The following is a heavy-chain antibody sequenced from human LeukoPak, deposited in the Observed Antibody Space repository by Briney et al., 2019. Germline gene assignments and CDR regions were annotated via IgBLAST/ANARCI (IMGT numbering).Heavy chain of an antibody. Sequence: HRGGSLRLSCAASGFTFSSYAMSWVRQAPGKGLEWVSGISGGAGTPYYADSVKGRFTISRDNSKSTLYLQMTSLRAEDTAVYYCAKRRTTVITMDYFDYWGQGTLVTVSS. D-gene: IGHD4-17*01. CDR1: GFTFSSYA. CDR2: ISGGAGTP. J-gene: IGHJ4*02. V-gene: IGHV3-23*01. CDR3: AKRRTTVITMDYFDY.